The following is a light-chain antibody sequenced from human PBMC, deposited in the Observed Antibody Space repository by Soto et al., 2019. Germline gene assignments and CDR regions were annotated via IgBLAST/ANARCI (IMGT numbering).Light chain of an antibody. CDR1: SSDIGAYNY. CDR3: SAYAGRYTFV. J-gene: IGLJ1*01. Sequence: QSVLTQPPSASGSPGQSVTISCTGTSSDIGAYNYVSWYQQHPGKAPKFMIYEVSKRPSGVPDRFSGSKSDNTASLTVSGLQAEDEADYYCSAYAGRYTFVFGTGTKVTVL. CDR2: EVS. V-gene: IGLV2-8*01.